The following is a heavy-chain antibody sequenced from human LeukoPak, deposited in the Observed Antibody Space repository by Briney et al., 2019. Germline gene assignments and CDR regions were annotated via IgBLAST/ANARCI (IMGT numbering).Heavy chain of an antibody. V-gene: IGHV1-8*01. J-gene: IGHJ4*02. D-gene: IGHD1-14*01. CDR2: MSPNSGNT. CDR1: GYTFTSYD. Sequence: ASVKVSCKASGYTFTSYDINWVRQATGQGLEWMGWMSPNSGNTGCAQKFQGRVTMTRNTSISTAYMELSSLRSEDTAVYYCAREPLHSTDFDYWGQGTLVTVSS. CDR3: AREPLHSTDFDY.